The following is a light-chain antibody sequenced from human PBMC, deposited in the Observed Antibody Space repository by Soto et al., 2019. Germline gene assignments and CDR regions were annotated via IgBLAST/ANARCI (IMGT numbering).Light chain of an antibody. CDR2: DAS. CDR1: QSVSSY. V-gene: IGKV3-11*01. J-gene: IGKJ2*01. CDR3: QQRSNWPHT. Sequence: EIVLTQSPATLSLSPGERATLSCRASQSVSSYLAWYQHKPGQAPRLLIYDASNRATGIPARFSGSGSGTDFTLTISSLEPEDFSVYYCQQRSNWPHTFGPGTKLEIK.